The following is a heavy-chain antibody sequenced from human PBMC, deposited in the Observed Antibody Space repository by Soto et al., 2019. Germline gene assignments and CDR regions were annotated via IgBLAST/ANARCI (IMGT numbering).Heavy chain of an antibody. Sequence: EVQLVESGGGLVQPGGSLRLSCAASGLTVSRNYMNWVRQAPGKGLEWVSVLQGGGTTYYADSVKGRFTISRDDSMNQLFLQMNSLRVEDTAVYYCARGGTWIDPWGQGILVTVSS. CDR3: ARGGTWIDP. V-gene: IGHV3-66*01. CDR1: GLTVSRNY. J-gene: IGHJ5*02. CDR2: LQGGGTT.